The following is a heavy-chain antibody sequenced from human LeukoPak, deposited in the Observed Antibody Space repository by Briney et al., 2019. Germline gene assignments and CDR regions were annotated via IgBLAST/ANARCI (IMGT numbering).Heavy chain of an antibody. CDR1: GFTFSSYA. CDR2: ISGSGGST. V-gene: IGHV3-23*01. J-gene: IGHJ6*02. D-gene: IGHD6-19*01. CDR3: AKGYSSGWTYYYYYYGMDV. Sequence: PGGSLRLSCAASGFTFSSYAVSWVRQAPGKGLEWVSAISGSGGSTYYADSVKGRFTISRDNSKNTLYLQMNSLRAEDTAVYYCAKGYSSGWTYYYYYYGMDVWGQGTTVTVSS.